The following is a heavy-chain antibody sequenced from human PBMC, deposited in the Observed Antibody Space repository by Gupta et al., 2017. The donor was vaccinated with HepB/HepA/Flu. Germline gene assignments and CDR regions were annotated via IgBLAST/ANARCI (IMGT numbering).Heavy chain of an antibody. J-gene: IGHJ6*02. CDR2: IYYSGST. D-gene: IGHD6-19*01. V-gene: IGHV4-39*01. CDR3: ASPRRGQWPAWDYGMDV. CDR1: GGSLSSSSYY. Sequence: QLQLQESGPGLVKPSETLSLTCTVSGGSLSSSSYYWGWIRQPPGKGLGWIGSIYYSGSTYYNPSLKSRVTISVDTSKNQFSLKLSSVTAADTAVYYWASPRRGQWPAWDYGMDVWGQGTTVTVSS.